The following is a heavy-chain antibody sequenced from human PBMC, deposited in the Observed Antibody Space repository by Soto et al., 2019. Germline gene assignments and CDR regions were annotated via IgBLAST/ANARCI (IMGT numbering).Heavy chain of an antibody. V-gene: IGHV1-8*01. CDR3: ARMATSGTLNWFDP. CDR1: GYTFTNYD. D-gene: IGHD1-26*01. Sequence: ASVKVSCKASGYTFTNYDISWVRQATGQGLEWMGWMNPNSANTGYAQKFQGRVSMTRDTSTNTAYMELSSLRSEDTAIYYCARMATSGTLNWFDPWGQGTLVTVSS. CDR2: MNPNSANT. J-gene: IGHJ5*02.